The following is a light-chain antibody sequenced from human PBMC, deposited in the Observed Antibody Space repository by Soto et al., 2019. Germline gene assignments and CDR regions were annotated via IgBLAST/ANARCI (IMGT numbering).Light chain of an antibody. J-gene: IGLJ2*01. V-gene: IGLV1-51*01. CDR1: SSDIGDYTH. CDR2: DNN. CDR3: GTWDTSLSAGV. Sequence: QSALTQPASVSGSPGQSITISCTGTSSDIGDYTHVSWYQQHPGKAPKLIIYDNNKRPSGIPDRFSGSKSGTSATLGITGLQTGDEADYYCGTWDTSLSAGVFGAGTKLTVL.